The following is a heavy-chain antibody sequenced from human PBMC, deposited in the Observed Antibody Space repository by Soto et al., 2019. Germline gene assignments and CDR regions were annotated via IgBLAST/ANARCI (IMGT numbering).Heavy chain of an antibody. CDR1: GFTFDDFA. J-gene: IGHJ2*01. V-gene: IGHV3-9*01. CDR3: AKDRRAMNWYFDL. Sequence: EVQLVESGGGLGQPGTSLRLSCAASGFTFDDFAMHWVRQAPGKGLEWVAGINWNSRSIDYADSVKGRFIISRDNAKKSIYPQLNNLRTEGPAFYYCAKDRRAMNWYFDLWGRGTLVVVSS. CDR2: INWNSRSI.